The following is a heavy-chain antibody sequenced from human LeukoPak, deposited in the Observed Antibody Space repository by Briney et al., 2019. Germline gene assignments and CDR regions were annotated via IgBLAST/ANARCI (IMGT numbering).Heavy chain of an antibody. CDR1: GGSISSSSYY. D-gene: IGHD3-10*01. Sequence: PSETLSLTCTVSGGSISSSSYYWGWFRQPPGKGLEWTGSIYYSGSTYYNPSLKSRVTISVDTSKNQFSLKLSSVTAADTAVYYCVRDARITMVRGVIWFDPWGQGTLVTVSS. V-gene: IGHV4-39*07. J-gene: IGHJ5*02. CDR2: IYYSGST. CDR3: VRDARITMVRGVIWFDP.